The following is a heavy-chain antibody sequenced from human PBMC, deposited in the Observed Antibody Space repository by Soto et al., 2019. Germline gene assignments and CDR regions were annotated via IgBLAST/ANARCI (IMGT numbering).Heavy chain of an antibody. CDR1: GSSISISSYH. D-gene: IGHD5-18*01. V-gene: IGHV4-39*01. Sequence: PSETLSPTSNISGSSISISSYHWRWTPQPPGKGLEWIGSIYYSGGAYYNPSLKSRFTISVDTSKNQFSLKLSSVTAADTAVYYCARPRYSYGYRTAFDIWGQGTMVT. J-gene: IGHJ3*02. CDR2: IYYSGGA. CDR3: ARPRYSYGYRTAFDI.